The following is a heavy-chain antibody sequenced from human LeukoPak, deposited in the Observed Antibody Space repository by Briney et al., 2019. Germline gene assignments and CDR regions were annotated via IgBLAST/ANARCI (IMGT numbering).Heavy chain of an antibody. D-gene: IGHD3-10*01. Sequence: GGSLRFSCAAPGLTLSSYAMTWVRQAPGKGLEWVSDIGDSGATTYYADSVKGRITISRDNSKNTLYLQMSSLRAEDTAVCFCASFHYYGSGAYYLSYWGQGTLVTVSS. J-gene: IGHJ4*02. CDR2: IGDSGATT. CDR1: GLTLSSYA. CDR3: ASFHYYGSGAYYLSY. V-gene: IGHV3-23*01.